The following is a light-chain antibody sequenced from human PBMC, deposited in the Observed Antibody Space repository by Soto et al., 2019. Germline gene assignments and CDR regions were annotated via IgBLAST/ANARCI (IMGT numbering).Light chain of an antibody. Sequence: EIVLTQSPGTLSLSPGERATLSCRASQSVSSSYLAWYQQKPGQAPRLLIYGASSRATGNPDRLSGSGSGTDFSLTISRLEPEDVAVDYCQQYGSSPSTFGQGTKLEIK. V-gene: IGKV3-20*01. CDR3: QQYGSSPST. J-gene: IGKJ2*01. CDR1: QSVSSSY. CDR2: GAS.